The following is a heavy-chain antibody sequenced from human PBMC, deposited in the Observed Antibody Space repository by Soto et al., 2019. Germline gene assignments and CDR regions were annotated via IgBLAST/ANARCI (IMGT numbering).Heavy chain of an antibody. CDR1: GGTFSSYA. V-gene: IGHV1-69*13. D-gene: IGHD5-18*01. Sequence: GASVKVSCKASGGTFSSYAISWVRQAPGQGLEWKGGIIPIFGTANYAQKFQGRVTITADESTSTAYMELSSLRSEDTAVYYCASTARHPYYYYGMDVWGQGTTVTVSS. J-gene: IGHJ6*02. CDR3: ASTARHPYYYYGMDV. CDR2: IIPIFGTA.